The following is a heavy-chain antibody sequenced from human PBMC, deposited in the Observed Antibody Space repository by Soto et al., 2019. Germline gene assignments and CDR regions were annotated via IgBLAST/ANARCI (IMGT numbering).Heavy chain of an antibody. D-gene: IGHD2-21*02. CDR3: ARSIVVVTALDY. V-gene: IGHV1-3*05. J-gene: IGHJ4*02. CDR2: INAGNGNT. Sequence: QVLLVQSGAEEKKPGASVKVSCKASGYTFTSYAMHWVRQAPGQRLEWMGWINAGNGNTKYSQKFQGRVTITRDTSASTAYMELSSLRSEDTAVYYCARSIVVVTALDYWGQGTLVTVSS. CDR1: GYTFTSYA.